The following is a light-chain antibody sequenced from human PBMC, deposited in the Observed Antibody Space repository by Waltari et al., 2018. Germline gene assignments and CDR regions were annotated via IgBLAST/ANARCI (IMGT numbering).Light chain of an antibody. V-gene: IGKV2-28*01. J-gene: IGKJ1*01. CDR2: LGS. CDR1: QSLLHSDGYNY. Sequence: DIVMTQSPLSLPVTPGEPASLSCRSSQSLLHSDGYNYLDWYLQRPGQSPQLLIYLGSNRASGVPDRFNGSGSGTDFTLKISRVEAEDVGVYYCMQALQTPTFGQGTKVEI. CDR3: MQALQTPT.